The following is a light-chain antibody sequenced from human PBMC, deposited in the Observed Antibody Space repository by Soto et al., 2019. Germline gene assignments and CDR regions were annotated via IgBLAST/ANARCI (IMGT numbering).Light chain of an antibody. J-gene: IGKJ4*01. CDR2: GAS. CDR1: QTVSSN. V-gene: IGKV3-15*01. CDR3: QQYGSSPLT. Sequence: EIVMTQSPDTLSVSPGERASLSCRASQTVSSNLAWYRQKPGQAPRLLIYGASTRATGIPARFSGSGSGTDFTLTISSLEPEDFAVYYCQQYGSSPLTFGGGTKVDIK.